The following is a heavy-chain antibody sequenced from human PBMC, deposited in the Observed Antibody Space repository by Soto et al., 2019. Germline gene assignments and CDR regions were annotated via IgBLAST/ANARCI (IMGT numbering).Heavy chain of an antibody. Sequence: SETLSLTCAVSGGSISSGGYYWSWIRQPPGKGLEWIGYIYYSGSTNYNPSLKSRVTISVDTSKNQFSLKLSSVTAADTAVYYCARRYGGNLDYWGQGTLVTVSS. CDR3: ARRYGGNLDY. CDR1: GGSISSGGYY. V-gene: IGHV4-61*08. J-gene: IGHJ4*02. D-gene: IGHD1-26*01. CDR2: IYYSGST.